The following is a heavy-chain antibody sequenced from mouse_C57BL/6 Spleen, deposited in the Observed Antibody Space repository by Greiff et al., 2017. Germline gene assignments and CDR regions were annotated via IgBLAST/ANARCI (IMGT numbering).Heavy chain of an antibody. CDR1: GYTFTDYE. D-gene: IGHD2-4*01. V-gene: IGHV1-15*01. CDR3: TLYYDYPAWFAY. Sequence: QVQLQQSGAELVRPGASVTLSCKASGYTFTDYEMHWVKQTPVHGLEWIGAIDPETGGTAYNQKFKGKAILTADKSSSTAYMELRSLTSEDSAVYYCTLYYDYPAWFAYWGQGTLVTVSA. J-gene: IGHJ3*01. CDR2: IDPETGGT.